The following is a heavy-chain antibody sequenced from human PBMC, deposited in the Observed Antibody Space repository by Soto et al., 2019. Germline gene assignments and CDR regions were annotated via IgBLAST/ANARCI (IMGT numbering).Heavy chain of an antibody. D-gene: IGHD1-20*01. J-gene: IGHJ6*03. CDR3: AKDPTPFNWNSYYYYSYMDV. CDR2: ISGSGGTT. CDR1: GFTFSSYA. V-gene: IGHV3-23*01. Sequence: EVQLLESGGGLVQPGGSLRLSCAASGFTFSSYAMSWVRQAPGKGLEWVSGISGSGGTTYYADSVKGRFTISRDNSKNTLYLQENSLRAEDTAVYYCAKDPTPFNWNSYYYYSYMDVWGKGTTVTVSS.